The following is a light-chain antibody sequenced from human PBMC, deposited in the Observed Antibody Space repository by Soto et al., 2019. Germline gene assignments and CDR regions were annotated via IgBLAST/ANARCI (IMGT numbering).Light chain of an antibody. Sequence: EIVLTQSPATLSLSPGERATLSCRASQSVSSSYLAWYQHKPGQAPRLLIYGASSRATGIPDRFSGSVSGTDFTLTISRLEPEDFAVYYCQQYGSSPHTFGQGTKLEIK. CDR1: QSVSSSY. V-gene: IGKV3-20*01. CDR2: GAS. J-gene: IGKJ2*01. CDR3: QQYGSSPHT.